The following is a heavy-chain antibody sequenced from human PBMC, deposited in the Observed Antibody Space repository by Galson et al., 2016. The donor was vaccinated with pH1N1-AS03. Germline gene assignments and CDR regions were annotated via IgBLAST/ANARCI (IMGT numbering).Heavy chain of an antibody. V-gene: IGHV1-69*04. Sequence: SVKVSCKASGDNFIRYAISWVRQAPGQGLEWMGRIIPILGMTNYAQKFQGRVTITADTSTSTVYMELGSLTSEDTAVYYCVIMWKPTLLDIWGQGTLVSGPS. CDR2: IIPILGMT. CDR3: VIMWKPTLLDI. J-gene: IGHJ3*02. CDR1: GDNFIRYA. D-gene: IGHD3-16*01.